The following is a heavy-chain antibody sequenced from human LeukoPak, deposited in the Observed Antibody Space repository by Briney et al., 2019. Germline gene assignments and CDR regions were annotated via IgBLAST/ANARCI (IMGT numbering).Heavy chain of an antibody. J-gene: IGHJ4*02. D-gene: IGHD1/OR15-1a*01. V-gene: IGHV1-8*03. Sequence: ASVKVSCKTSGYTFTSYDINWVRQASGQGLEWMGWMNPNSGNTDYAQRFQGRVTFTRDTSINTAYMELSSLRSEDTAIYYCARGRTVRRRPFEYWGQGTLVSVSS. CDR3: ARGRTVRRRPFEY. CDR2: MNPNSGNT. CDR1: GYTFTSYD.